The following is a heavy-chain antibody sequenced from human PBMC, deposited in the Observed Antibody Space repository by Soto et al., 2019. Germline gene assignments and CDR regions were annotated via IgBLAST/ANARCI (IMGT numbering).Heavy chain of an antibody. J-gene: IGHJ4*02. D-gene: IGHD2-15*01. Sequence: SETLSLTCTVSGGSMSSYYWTWLRQSPGRGLEWIGYISYSGSTYYNPSLKSRVTISADTSKNQFSLRMNSMIAADTAVYYCARADPDASVGYWGQGTPVTVSS. CDR3: ARADPDASVGY. CDR2: ISYSGST. V-gene: IGHV4-59*01. CDR1: GGSMSSYY.